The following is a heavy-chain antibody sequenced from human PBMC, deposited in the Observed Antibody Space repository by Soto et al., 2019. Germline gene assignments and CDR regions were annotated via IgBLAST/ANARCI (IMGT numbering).Heavy chain of an antibody. CDR3: AKDPYGDYRAPGYFFDY. J-gene: IGHJ4*02. V-gene: IGHV3-30*18. CDR1: GFTFSSYG. Sequence: GGSLRLSCAASGFTFSSYGMHWVRQAPGKGLEWVAVMSYDGSNKYYADSVKGRFTISRDNSKNTVYLQMNSLRAEDTAVYYCAKDPYGDYRAPGYFFDYWGQGTLVTVSS. CDR2: MSYDGSNK. D-gene: IGHD4-17*01.